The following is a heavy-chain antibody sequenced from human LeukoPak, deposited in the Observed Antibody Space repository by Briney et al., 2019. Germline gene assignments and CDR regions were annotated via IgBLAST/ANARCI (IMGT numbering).Heavy chain of an antibody. CDR3: ARDLKMGYSSGRHSWGTGSSNDY. D-gene: IGHD6-19*01. CDR1: GFTFSSYA. CDR2: ISYDGSNK. V-gene: IGHV3-30*04. Sequence: GGSLRLSCAASGFTFSSYAMHWVRQAPGKGLEWVAVISYDGSNKYYADSVKGRFTISRDNSKNTLYLQMNSLRAEDTAVYYCARDLKMGYSSGRHSWGTGSSNDYWGQGTLVTVSS. J-gene: IGHJ4*02.